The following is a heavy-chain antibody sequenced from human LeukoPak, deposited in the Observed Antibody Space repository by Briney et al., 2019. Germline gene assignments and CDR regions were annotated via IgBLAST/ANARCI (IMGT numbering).Heavy chain of an antibody. CDR2: ISYDGSNK. V-gene: IGHV3-30*01. Sequence: PGRSLRLSCAASGFTFSSYAMHWVRQAPGKGLEWVAVISYDGSNKYYADSVKGRFTISRDNSKNTLYLQMNSLRAEDTAVYYCAREEREGALMDWGQGTLVTVSS. CDR3: AREEREGALMD. CDR1: GFTFSSYA. J-gene: IGHJ4*02. D-gene: IGHD2-8*01.